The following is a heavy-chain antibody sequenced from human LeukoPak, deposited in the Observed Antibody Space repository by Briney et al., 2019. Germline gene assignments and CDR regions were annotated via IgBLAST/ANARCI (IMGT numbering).Heavy chain of an antibody. Sequence: GASVKVSCKASGYTFTSYGITWVRQAPGQGLEWLGWISAYNGDTNYEQKLQGRVTMTTDTSTSTAYMELRSLRSDDTAIYYCARDGGVVGGTTGAFDIWGQGTMVTVSS. CDR3: ARDGGVVGGTTGAFDI. J-gene: IGHJ3*02. CDR1: GYTFTSYG. D-gene: IGHD1-26*01. V-gene: IGHV1-18*01. CDR2: ISAYNGDT.